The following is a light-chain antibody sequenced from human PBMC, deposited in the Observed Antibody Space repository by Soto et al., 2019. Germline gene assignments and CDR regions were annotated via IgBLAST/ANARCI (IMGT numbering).Light chain of an antibody. V-gene: IGLV2-14*01. CDR3: ISHTSTSTYV. Sequence: QSALTQPASVSGSPGQSITISCTGTSSDIGAYNYVSWYQRHPGSAPKLLIYKVSNRPTGISNRFSGSKSGNTASLTISGLQAEDEGNYYCISHTSTSTYVFGTGTKVTVL. CDR2: KVS. J-gene: IGLJ1*01. CDR1: SSDIGAYNY.